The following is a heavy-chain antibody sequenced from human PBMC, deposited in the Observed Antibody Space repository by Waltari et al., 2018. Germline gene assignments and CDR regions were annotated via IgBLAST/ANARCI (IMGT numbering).Heavy chain of an antibody. J-gene: IGHJ4*02. CDR2: ISDDGSNK. V-gene: IGHV3-30-3*01. D-gene: IGHD6-25*01. Sequence: QVQLVESGGGVVQPGRSLRLSCAASGFPFRSFGMPWVRQAPGKGLEWLAVISDDGSNKYYADSVKGRFTISRDNSKNTLFLQMNSLRAEDTAVYYCARVAAAGNFWVAYFDYWGQGTLVTVSS. CDR3: ARVAAAGNFWVAYFDY. CDR1: GFPFRSFG.